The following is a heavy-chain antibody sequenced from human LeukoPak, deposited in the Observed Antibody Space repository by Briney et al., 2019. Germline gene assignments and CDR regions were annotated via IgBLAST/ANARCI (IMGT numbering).Heavy chain of an antibody. CDR3: ARGFVRGAAKNYFDY. Sequence: GGSLRLSCAASGFTFTNYALHWVRQAPGKGLEWVAVISYDGTNKYYADSVKGRFTISRDNSKNTLSLQMNSLRAEDTALYYCARGFVRGAAKNYFDYWGGGALLTVSS. V-gene: IGHV3-30-3*01. CDR1: GFTFTNYA. J-gene: IGHJ4*02. CDR2: ISYDGTNK. D-gene: IGHD2-15*01.